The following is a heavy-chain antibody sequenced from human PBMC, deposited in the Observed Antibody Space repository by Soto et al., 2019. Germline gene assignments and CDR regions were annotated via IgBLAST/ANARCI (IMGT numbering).Heavy chain of an antibody. J-gene: IGHJ4*02. Sequence: PSQTLSLPYTVAGGYIRNGGYYWSWIRQHPGTGLEWIGHISYSGSTYYNPSLKSRVTISVDTSKNQFSLKLNSVTAADTAVYYCASRHSSPYFDYWGQGTLVTVSS. CDR3: ASRHSSPYFDY. CDR1: GGYIRNGGYY. D-gene: IGHD6-13*01. V-gene: IGHV4-30-4*01. CDR2: ISYSGST.